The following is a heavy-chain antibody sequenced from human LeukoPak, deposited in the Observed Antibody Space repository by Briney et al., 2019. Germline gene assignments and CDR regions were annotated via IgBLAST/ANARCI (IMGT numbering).Heavy chain of an antibody. V-gene: IGHV3-23*01. Sequence: GGSLRLSCAASGFTFSSYAMSWVRQAPGKGLEWVSARSGSGGSTYYADSVKGRFTISRDNSKNTLYLQMNSLRAEDTAVYYCAKWVSGGRTHCSGGSCYYYWGQGTLVTVSS. CDR2: RSGSGGST. CDR3: AKWVSGGRTHCSGGSCYYY. J-gene: IGHJ4*02. CDR1: GFTFSSYA. D-gene: IGHD2-15*01.